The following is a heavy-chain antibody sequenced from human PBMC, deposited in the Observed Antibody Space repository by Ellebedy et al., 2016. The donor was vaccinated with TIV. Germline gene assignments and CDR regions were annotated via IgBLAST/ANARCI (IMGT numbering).Heavy chain of an antibody. CDR3: ARAGGRAFDI. Sequence: MLSETLSLTCDVSGGSINSGGYSWSWIRQSPGKGLECIGYIFHGGDTYYHPSLESRVTISIDRPNNQFFLKLYSVTAADTAVYYCARAGGRAFDIWGRGTVVTVTS. CDR2: IFHGGDT. CDR1: GGSINSGGYS. J-gene: IGHJ3*02. V-gene: IGHV4-30-2*06.